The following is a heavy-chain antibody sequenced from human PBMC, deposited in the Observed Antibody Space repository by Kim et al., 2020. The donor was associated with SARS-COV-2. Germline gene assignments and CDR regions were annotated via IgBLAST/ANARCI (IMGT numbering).Heavy chain of an antibody. CDR3: TKEGGHYDLWSGDAFDV. CDR2: ISSSSSVI. D-gene: IGHD3-3*01. J-gene: IGHJ3*01. Sequence: GGSLRLSCAASGFTFSSYSMNWVRQAPGKGLEWVSYISSSSSVIYYADSAKGRFTISRDNAKNSLYLQMNSLSDEDTALYYCTKEGGHYDLWSGDAFDVWGQGRMVTVSS. V-gene: IGHV3-48*02. CDR1: GFTFSSYS.